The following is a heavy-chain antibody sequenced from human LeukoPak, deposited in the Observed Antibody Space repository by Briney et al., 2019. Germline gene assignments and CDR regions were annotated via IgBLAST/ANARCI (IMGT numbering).Heavy chain of an antibody. Sequence: PSETLSLTCTVSGGSISSYYWSWIRQPPGKGLEWIGYIYYSGNTNYNPSLKSRVTISVDASKNQFSLRLSSVTAADTAVYYCARSYCGGCSCGAFDIWGQGTMVTVSS. J-gene: IGHJ3*02. D-gene: IGHD2-15*01. CDR1: GGSISSYY. CDR2: IYYSGNT. CDR3: ARSYCGGCSCGAFDI. V-gene: IGHV4-59*01.